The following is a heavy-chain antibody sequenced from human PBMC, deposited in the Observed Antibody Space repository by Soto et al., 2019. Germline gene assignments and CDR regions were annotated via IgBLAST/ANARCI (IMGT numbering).Heavy chain of an antibody. Sequence: PSETLSLTCAVYGGSFSGYYWSWIRQPPGKGLEWIGEINHSGSTNYNPSLKSRVTISVDTSKNQFSLKLSSVTAADTAVYYCARGRVRNYGMDVWGQGTTVTVSS. CDR3: ARGRVRNYGMDV. J-gene: IGHJ6*02. CDR2: INHSGST. V-gene: IGHV4-34*01. CDR1: GGSFSGYY. D-gene: IGHD1-1*01.